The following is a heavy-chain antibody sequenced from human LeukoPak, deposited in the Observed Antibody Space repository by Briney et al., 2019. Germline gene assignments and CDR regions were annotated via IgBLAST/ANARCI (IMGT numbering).Heavy chain of an antibody. V-gene: IGHV3-23*01. Sequence: PGGSLRLSCAASGFTFSSYAMSWVRQAPGKGLEWVSAISGSGGSTYYADSVKGRFTISRDNSKNTLYLQMNSLRAEDTAVYYCAKSGSSDYVWGSYFDYWGQGTLVTVSS. CDR3: AKSGSSDYVWGSYFDY. CDR2: ISGSGGST. D-gene: IGHD3-16*01. J-gene: IGHJ4*02. CDR1: GFTFSSYA.